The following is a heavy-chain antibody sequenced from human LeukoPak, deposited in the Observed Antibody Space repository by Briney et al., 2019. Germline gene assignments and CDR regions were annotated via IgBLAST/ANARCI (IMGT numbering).Heavy chain of an antibody. J-gene: IGHJ4*02. CDR1: GGSISTYY. Sequence: SETLSLTCSVSGGSISTYYWNWIRQPPGKGLEWIGEIDHGGSTNYNPSLKSRVTISVDTSKKQFSLKLTSVTAADTAVYYCARRGLYDYVWGSRSYYFDYWGQGTLVTVSS. CDR2: IDHGGST. V-gene: IGHV4-34*01. CDR3: ARRGLYDYVWGSRSYYFDY. D-gene: IGHD3-16*01.